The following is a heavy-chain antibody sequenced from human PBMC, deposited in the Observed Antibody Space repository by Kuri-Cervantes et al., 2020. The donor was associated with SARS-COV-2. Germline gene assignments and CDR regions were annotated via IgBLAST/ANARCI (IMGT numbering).Heavy chain of an antibody. CDR2: INPNSGGT. D-gene: IGHD3-9*01. CDR1: GYTFTGYY. V-gene: IGHV1-2*04. J-gene: IGHJ6*02. Sequence: ASVKVSCKASGYTFTGYYMHWVRQAPGQGLEWMGWINPNSGGTNYAQKFQGWVTMTRDTSISTVYMELSRLRSEDTVVYYCASAPYYDFLTGHFSSEVLYGMDGWGQGTTVTVSS. CDR3: ASAPYYDFLTGHFSSEVLYGMDG.